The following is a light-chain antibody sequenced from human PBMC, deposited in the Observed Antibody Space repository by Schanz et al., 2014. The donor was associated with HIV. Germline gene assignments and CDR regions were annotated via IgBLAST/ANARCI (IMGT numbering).Light chain of an antibody. V-gene: IGKV3-20*01. J-gene: IGKJ3*01. CDR2: GAS. Sequence: EIVLTQFPGTLSLSPGERATLSCRASQSVSSRYLAWYQQKPGQSPRLLIFGASSRAAGIPDRFSGSGSGTDFTLTISRLEPEDFAVYYCQQYGSRFTFGPGTKVDIK. CDR1: QSVSSRY. CDR3: QQYGSRFT.